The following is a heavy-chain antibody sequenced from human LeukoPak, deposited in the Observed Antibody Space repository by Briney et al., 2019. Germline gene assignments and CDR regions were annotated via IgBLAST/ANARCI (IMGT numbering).Heavy chain of an antibody. J-gene: IGHJ4*02. CDR1: GYTLTELS. Sequence: ASVKVSCKVSGYTLTELSMHWVRQAPGKGLEWMGGFDPEDGETIYAQKFQGRVTMTEDTSTDTAYMELSSLRSEDTAVYYCATDIRNYDYVWGSYRHSLEYWGQGTRVTVSS. D-gene: IGHD3-16*02. CDR2: FDPEDGET. CDR3: ATDIRNYDYVWGSYRHSLEY. V-gene: IGHV1-24*01.